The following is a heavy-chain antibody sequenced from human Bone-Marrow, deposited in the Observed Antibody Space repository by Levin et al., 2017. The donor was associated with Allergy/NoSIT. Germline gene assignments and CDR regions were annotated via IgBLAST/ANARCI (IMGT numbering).Heavy chain of an antibody. V-gene: IGHV3-23*01. CDR3: ARVRAGRYASGWGIWFALDI. CDR2: ISGSGDST. J-gene: IGHJ3*02. Sequence: QTGGSLRLSCAASGFAFRNYAMTWVRQAPGKGLQWVSAISGSGDSTYYADSVKGRFTISRDNSKNMLYVHMNSLRAGDTAVYYCARVRAGRYASGWGIWFALDIWGQGTMATVSS. D-gene: IGHD6-19*01. CDR1: GFAFRNYA.